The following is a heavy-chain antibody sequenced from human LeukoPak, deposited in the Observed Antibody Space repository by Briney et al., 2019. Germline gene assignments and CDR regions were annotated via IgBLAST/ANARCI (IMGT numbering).Heavy chain of an antibody. D-gene: IGHD2-15*01. J-gene: IGHJ6*04. CDR2: ISSSGSTI. CDR1: GFTFSSYE. Sequence: GGSLRLPCAASGFTFSSYEMNWVRQAPGKGLEWVSYISSSGSTIYYADSVKGRFTISRDNAKNSLYLQMNSLRAEDTAVYYCARDPLPYCSGGSCYPVWGKGTTVTVSS. CDR3: ARDPLPYCSGGSCYPV. V-gene: IGHV3-48*03.